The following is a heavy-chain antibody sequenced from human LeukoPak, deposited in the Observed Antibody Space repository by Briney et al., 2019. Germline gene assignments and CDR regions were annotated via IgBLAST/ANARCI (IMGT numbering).Heavy chain of an antibody. CDR1: GFTFNSYS. D-gene: IGHD2-15*01. CDR3: ARASGGYCSGGSCSFDY. CDR2: INSSSSTI. Sequence: GGSLRLSCAASGFTFNSYSMNWVRQAPGKGLEWVSYINSSSSTIYYADSVKGRFTISRDNAKNSLYLQMNSLRDEDTAVYYCARASGGYCSGGSCSFDYWGQGTLVTVSS. J-gene: IGHJ4*02. V-gene: IGHV3-48*02.